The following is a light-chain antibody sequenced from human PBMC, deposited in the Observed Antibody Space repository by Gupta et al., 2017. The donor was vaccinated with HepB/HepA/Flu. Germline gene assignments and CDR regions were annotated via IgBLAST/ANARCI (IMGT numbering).Light chain of an antibody. CDR3: QQSGVT. Sequence: DIQLTQSPSFLSASVGDRVTITCRASQGISSYLAWYQQKPGKAPKLLIYAASTLQSGVPSRFSGSGSGTEFTRTISSLQPEDFATVDCQQSGVTFGHGTKVDIK. J-gene: IGKJ3*01. V-gene: IGKV1-9*01. CDR1: QGISSY. CDR2: AAS.